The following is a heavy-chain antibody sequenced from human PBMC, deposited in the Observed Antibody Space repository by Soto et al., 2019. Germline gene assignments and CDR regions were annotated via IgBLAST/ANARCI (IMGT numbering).Heavy chain of an antibody. D-gene: IGHD4-17*01. J-gene: IGHJ3*02. CDR2: MNPSSGNT. CDR1: GFTFTSSA. V-gene: IGHV1-8*02. CDR3: ARAATHDYGDIDAFDI. Sequence: ASVKVSCKASGFTFTSSAVQWVRQARGQCLEWMGWMNPSSGNTGYAQKFQGRVTMTRNTSISTAYMELSSLRSEDTALYYCARAATHDYGDIDAFDIWGQGTMVTVSS.